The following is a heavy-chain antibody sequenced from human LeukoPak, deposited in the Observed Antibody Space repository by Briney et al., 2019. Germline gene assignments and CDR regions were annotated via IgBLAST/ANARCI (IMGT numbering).Heavy chain of an antibody. J-gene: IGHJ4*02. V-gene: IGHV5-10-1*01. CDR3: ARQGYDILTGYFDY. CDR1: GYSFTSYW. Sequence: GESLKISCKGSGYSFTSYWISWVRQMPGKGLEWMGRIDPSDSYTNYSPSFQGHVTISADKPISTAYLQWSSLKASDAAMYYCARQGYDILTGYFDYWGQGTLVTVSS. CDR2: IDPSDSYT. D-gene: IGHD3-9*01.